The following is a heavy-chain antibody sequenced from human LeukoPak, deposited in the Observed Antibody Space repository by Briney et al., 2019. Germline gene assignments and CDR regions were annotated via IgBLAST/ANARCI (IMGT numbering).Heavy chain of an antibody. Sequence: GESLKISCKGSGYTFSSYWIGWVRQMPGKGLEWMGITYPADSDTKYGPSFEGQVTISGDKSISTAYLQWSSLKASDTAMYYCARHEFSVSGSYYMAYWGQGTLVTVSS. CDR2: TYPADSDT. CDR3: ARHEFSVSGSYYMAY. V-gene: IGHV5-51*01. CDR1: GYTFSSYW. J-gene: IGHJ4*02. D-gene: IGHD3-10*01.